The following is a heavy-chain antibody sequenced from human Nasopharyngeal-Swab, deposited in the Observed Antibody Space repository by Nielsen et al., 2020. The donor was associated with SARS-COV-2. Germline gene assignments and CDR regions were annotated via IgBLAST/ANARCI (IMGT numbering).Heavy chain of an antibody. V-gene: IGHV1-3*01. CDR3: AVVVGAAAGNAY. J-gene: IGHJ4*02. Sequence: ASVKVSCKASGYTFSRFIIHWVRQAPGQSLEWMGWINAGNGNKKYSQKFQGRVSITTDTSASTAYMDVGSLRSEDTAVYYCAVVVGAAAGNAYWGQGTLVTVSS. D-gene: IGHD6-13*01. CDR2: INAGNGNK. CDR1: GYTFSRFI.